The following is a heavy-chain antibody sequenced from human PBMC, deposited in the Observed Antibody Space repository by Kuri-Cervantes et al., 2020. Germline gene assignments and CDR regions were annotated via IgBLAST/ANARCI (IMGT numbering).Heavy chain of an antibody. CDR3: AQHYYHSSGYYKGVSLNTGVFDY. CDR2: LYHSGST. Sequence: SETLSLTCIVSGYSITNTFYWGWIRQPPGKGLEWIGSLYHSGSTYYNPSLKSRVTMTVDTSKNQFSLRLSSVTAADTAVYYCAQHYYHSSGYYKGVSLNTGVFDYWGQGTLVTVSS. CDR1: GYSITNTFY. J-gene: IGHJ4*02. D-gene: IGHD3-22*01. V-gene: IGHV4-38-2*02.